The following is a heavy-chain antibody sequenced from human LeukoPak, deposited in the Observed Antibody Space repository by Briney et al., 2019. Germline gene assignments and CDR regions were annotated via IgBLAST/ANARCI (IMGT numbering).Heavy chain of an antibody. J-gene: IGHJ4*02. Sequence: GGSLRLSCAASGFTVSSNYMSWVRQAPGKGLEWVSVIYSGGSTYYADSVKGRFTISRDNAKNSLYLQMNSLRDEDTAMYYCARGSQQLVIDYWGQGTLVTVSS. CDR1: GFTVSSNY. CDR2: IYSGGST. V-gene: IGHV3-53*01. D-gene: IGHD6-13*01. CDR3: ARGSQQLVIDY.